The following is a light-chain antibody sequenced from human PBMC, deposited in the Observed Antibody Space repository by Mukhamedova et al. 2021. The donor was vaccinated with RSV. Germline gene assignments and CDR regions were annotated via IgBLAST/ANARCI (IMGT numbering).Light chain of an antibody. J-gene: IGKJ1*01. CDR3: QQDNDWPQT. CDR2: GAS. CDR1: QSVSRN. Sequence: GERATLSCRASQSVSRNFAWYQQKPGQAPRLLIYGASTRASDIPARFSGSGSGTEFTLSISSLQAEDFAVYYCQQDNDWPQTFGQG. V-gene: IGKV3-15*01.